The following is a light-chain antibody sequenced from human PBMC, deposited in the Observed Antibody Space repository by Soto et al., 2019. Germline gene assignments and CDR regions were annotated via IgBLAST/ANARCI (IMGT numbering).Light chain of an antibody. V-gene: IGLV2-8*01. CDR2: EVN. J-gene: IGLJ2*01. CDR3: SSYAGSNTVV. CDR1: STDVGGYNY. Sequence: QSVLTQPPSASGSPGQSVTISCTGTSTDVGGYNYVSWYQQHPGKAPKLMIYEVNKRPSGVRERFSGSKSANTASLTVSGLKAEDEADYYCSSYAGSNTVVFGGGTELAVL.